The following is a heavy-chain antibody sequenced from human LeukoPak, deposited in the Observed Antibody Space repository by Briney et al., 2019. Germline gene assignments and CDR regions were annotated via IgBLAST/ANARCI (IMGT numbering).Heavy chain of an antibody. CDR2: IIPIFGTA. CDR3: ARDLGYFANWFDP. V-gene: IGHV1-69*01. Sequence: SVKVSCKASGGTFSSYAIGWVRQAPGQGLEWMGGIIPIFGTANYAQKFQGRVTITADESTSTAYMELSSLRSEDTAVYYCARDLGYFANWFDPWGQGTLVTVSS. J-gene: IGHJ5*02. CDR1: GGTFSSYA. D-gene: IGHD2-15*01.